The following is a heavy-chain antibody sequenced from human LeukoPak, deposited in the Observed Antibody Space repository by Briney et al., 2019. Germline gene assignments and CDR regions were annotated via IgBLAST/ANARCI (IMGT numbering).Heavy chain of an antibody. CDR2: INSDGSST. Sequence: GGSLRLSCAASGYTFSSYWMNWVRQAPGQGLEWVSCINSDGSSTSYADSVKGRFTISRDNAKNTLYLQMNSLRAEDTAVYYCARSGVVVAATKLYYYYYYMDVWGKGTTVTVSS. D-gene: IGHD2-15*01. V-gene: IGHV3-74*01. CDR1: GYTFSSYW. CDR3: ARSGVVVAATKLYYYYYYMDV. J-gene: IGHJ6*03.